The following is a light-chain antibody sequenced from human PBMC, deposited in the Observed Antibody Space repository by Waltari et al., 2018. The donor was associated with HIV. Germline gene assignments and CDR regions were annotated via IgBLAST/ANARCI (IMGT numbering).Light chain of an antibody. Sequence: DIQLTQSPSFLSASVGDRITITCRASQGIASYLAWYQQKPGKAPKLLIYAASTLQSGVPIRFSGSGSGTEFTLTISSLQPEDFATYYCQQLHNYPSTFGQGTKLEIK. CDR3: QQLHNYPST. CDR1: QGIASY. CDR2: AAS. V-gene: IGKV1-9*01. J-gene: IGKJ2*01.